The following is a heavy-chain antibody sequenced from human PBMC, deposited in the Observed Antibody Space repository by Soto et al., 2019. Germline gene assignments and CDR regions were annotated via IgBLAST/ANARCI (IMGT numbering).Heavy chain of an antibody. Sequence: GASVKVSCKAPGYTFINYYIYWVRQAPGQGLEWMGITNPSDGSASYTQKFQGRVTMTRDTSTSTVYMELSSLRSEDTAVYYCARGAYISSSFGWFDPWGQGTLVTVSS. CDR1: GYTFINYY. CDR2: TNPSDGSA. J-gene: IGHJ5*02. D-gene: IGHD6-6*01. CDR3: ARGAYISSSFGWFDP. V-gene: IGHV1-46*01.